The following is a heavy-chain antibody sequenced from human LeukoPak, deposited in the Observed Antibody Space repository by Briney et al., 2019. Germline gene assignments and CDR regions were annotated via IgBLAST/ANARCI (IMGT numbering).Heavy chain of an antibody. J-gene: IGHJ4*02. CDR2: IIPILGIA. CDR3: ASWYDSSGYYNGYFDY. CDR1: GGTFSSYA. D-gene: IGHD3-22*01. V-gene: IGHV1-69*04. Sequence: AASVKVSCKASGGTFSSYAISWVRQAPGQVLEWMGRIIPILGIANYAQKFQGRVTITADKSTSTAYMELSSLRSEDTAVYYCASWYDSSGYYNGYFDYWGQGTLVTVSS.